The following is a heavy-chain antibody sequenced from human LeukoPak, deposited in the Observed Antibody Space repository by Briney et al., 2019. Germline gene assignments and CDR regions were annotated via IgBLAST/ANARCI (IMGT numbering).Heavy chain of an antibody. CDR2: MNPDSGVT. V-gene: IGHV1-2*02. CDR1: GYIFTSYY. Sequence: ASVKVSCKASGYIFTSYYLHWVRQAPGQGLEWMGWMNPDSGVTNFAEKFQARVTMTRDTSISTAYMELSSLRSDDTAVYYCARDLPARGYGMDVWGQGTTVTVSS. J-gene: IGHJ6*02. CDR3: ARDLPARGYGMDV.